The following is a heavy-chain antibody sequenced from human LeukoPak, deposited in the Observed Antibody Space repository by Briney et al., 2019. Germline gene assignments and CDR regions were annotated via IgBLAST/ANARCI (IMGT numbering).Heavy chain of an antibody. D-gene: IGHD3-10*01. J-gene: IGHJ4*02. Sequence: PGGSLRLSCAASGFTFSTYAMSWVRQAPGKGLDWVSAISGHDVTTYYADSVKGRFTISRDNSKNTLFLQMNGLRAEDTAVYYCAKAYYASGSSSLDYWGQGTLVTVSS. CDR1: GFTFSTYA. CDR3: AKAYYASGSSSLDY. V-gene: IGHV3-23*01. CDR2: ISGHDVTT.